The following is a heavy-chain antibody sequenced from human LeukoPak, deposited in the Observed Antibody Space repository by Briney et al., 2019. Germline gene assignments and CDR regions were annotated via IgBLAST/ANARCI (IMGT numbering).Heavy chain of an antibody. CDR3: ARGAGSGIYYYYMDV. Sequence: SETLSLTCAVYGGSLSDYYWSWIRQPPGKGLEWIGYIYYSGSTNYNPSLKSRVTISVDTSKNQFSLKLSSVTAADTAVYYCARGAGSGIYYYYMDVWGKGTTVTVSS. V-gene: IGHV4-59*01. CDR1: GGSLSDYY. J-gene: IGHJ6*03. CDR2: IYYSGST. D-gene: IGHD1-26*01.